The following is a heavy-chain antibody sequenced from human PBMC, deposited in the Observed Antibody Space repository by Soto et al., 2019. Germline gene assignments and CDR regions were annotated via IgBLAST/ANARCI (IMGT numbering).Heavy chain of an antibody. CDR1: GYTFTSYD. D-gene: IGHD6-13*01. CDR3: AREVTGYSSN. J-gene: IGHJ4*02. V-gene: IGHV1-8*01. Sequence: QVQLVQSGAEVKKPGASVKVSCKASGYTFTSYDINWVRQATGQGLEWMGWMNPNSGNTGYAQKFXGXVXMXXNTSLSTAYMEMSSLRSEDTAVYYCAREVTGYSSNWGQGTLVTVSS. CDR2: MNPNSGNT.